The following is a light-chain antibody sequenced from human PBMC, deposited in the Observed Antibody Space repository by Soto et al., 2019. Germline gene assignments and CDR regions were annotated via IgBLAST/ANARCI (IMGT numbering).Light chain of an antibody. CDR3: QSYDISLSGVV. CDR2: GNS. J-gene: IGLJ2*01. Sequence: QLVLTQPPSVSGAPGQRVTMSCTGSRSNIGAVYDVHWYQQLPGTAPKLLIDGNSNRPSGVPDRFSGSKSGTSASLAITGLQAEDEADYYCQSYDISLSGVVFGGGTKLTVL. V-gene: IGLV1-40*01. CDR1: RSNIGAVYD.